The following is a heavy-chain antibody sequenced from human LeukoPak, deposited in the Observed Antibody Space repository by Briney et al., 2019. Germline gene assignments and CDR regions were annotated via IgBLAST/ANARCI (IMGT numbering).Heavy chain of an antibody. CDR2: ISSSGSTI. J-gene: IGHJ6*04. CDR3: AELGITMIGGV. CDR1: GFTFSSYE. D-gene: IGHD3-10*02. V-gene: IGHV3-48*03. Sequence: GGSLRLSCAASGFTFSSYEMNWVRQAPGKGLEWVSYISSSGSTIYYAGSVKGRFTISRDNAKNSLYLQMNSLRAEDTAVYYCAELGITMIGGVWGKGTAVTISS.